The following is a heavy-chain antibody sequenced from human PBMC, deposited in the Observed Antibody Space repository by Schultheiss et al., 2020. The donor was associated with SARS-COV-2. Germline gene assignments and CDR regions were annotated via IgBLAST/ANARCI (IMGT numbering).Heavy chain of an antibody. CDR3: ARSTWIQLSGYFDY. V-gene: IGHV4-31*03. J-gene: IGHJ4*02. Sequence: SQTLSLTCTVSGGSISSGGYYWSWIRQHPGKGLEWIGYIYNSGSTYYNPSLESRVTISVDTSKNQFSLKLSSVTAADTAVYYCARSTWIQLSGYFDYWGQGTLVTVSS. D-gene: IGHD5-18*01. CDR2: IYNSGST. CDR1: GGSISSGGYY.